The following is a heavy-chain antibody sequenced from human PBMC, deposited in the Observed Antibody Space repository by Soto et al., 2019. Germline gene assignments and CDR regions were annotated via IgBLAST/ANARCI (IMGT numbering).Heavy chain of an antibody. CDR1: GGSVSSGSYY. Sequence: SETLSLTCTVSGGSVSSGSYYWSWIRQPPGKGLEWIGYIYYSGSTNYNPSLKSRVTISVDTSKNQFSLKLSSVTAVDTAVYYCARDLSDSSGYYDYWGQGTLVTVSS. J-gene: IGHJ4*02. V-gene: IGHV4-61*01. D-gene: IGHD3-22*01. CDR3: ARDLSDSSGYYDY. CDR2: IYYSGST.